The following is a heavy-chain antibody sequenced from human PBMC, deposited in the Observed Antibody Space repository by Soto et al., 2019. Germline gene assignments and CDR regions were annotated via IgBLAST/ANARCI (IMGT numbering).Heavy chain of an antibody. Sequence: PGGSLRLSCAASGFTFSSYAMHWVRQAPGKGLEWVAVISYDGSNKYYADSVKGRFTISRDNSKNTLYLQMNSLRAEDTAVYYCARVMSSGWYSYDYWGQGTLVTVSS. D-gene: IGHD6-19*01. J-gene: IGHJ4*02. CDR1: GFTFSSYA. CDR2: ISYDGSNK. CDR3: ARVMSSGWYSYDY. V-gene: IGHV3-30-3*01.